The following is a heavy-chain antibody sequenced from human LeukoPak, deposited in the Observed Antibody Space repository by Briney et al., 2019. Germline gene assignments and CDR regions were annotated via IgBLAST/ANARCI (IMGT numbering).Heavy chain of an antibody. CDR3: TTAQHLN. CDR1: GLIFSDAY. Sequence: PGGSLRLSCAASGLIFSDAYMSWVSQVRGKGLEWVGRIKSTTEGGTPYYAAPVKGRFIISRDDSLSTLHLQMSSLRIEDTGVYYCTTAQHLNWGPGTLVTVSS. J-gene: IGHJ4*02. CDR2: IKSTTEGGTP. D-gene: IGHD6-13*01. V-gene: IGHV3-15*01.